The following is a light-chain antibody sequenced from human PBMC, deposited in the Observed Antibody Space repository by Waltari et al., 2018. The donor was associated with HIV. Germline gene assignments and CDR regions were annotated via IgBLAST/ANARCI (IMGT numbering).Light chain of an antibody. CDR2: DVY. CDR3: ASFTSGRLNV. J-gene: IGLJ1*01. V-gene: IGLV2-14*01. Sequence: QSALTQPASGAGSPGQSITISCTGTSNDVGAYDYVSWYQQSPGKVPKLLIYDVYNRPSRISNRFSGSKSGNTAFLTISGLRAEDEADYYCASFTSGRLNVFGSGTKVTVL. CDR1: SNDVGAYDY.